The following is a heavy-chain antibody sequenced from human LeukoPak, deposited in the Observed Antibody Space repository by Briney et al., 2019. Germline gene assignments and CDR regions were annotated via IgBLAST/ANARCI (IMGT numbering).Heavy chain of an antibody. D-gene: IGHD2-21*01. CDR3: AKGVVVPRNFDY. V-gene: IGHV3-33*06. CDR2: IWYDGSNK. Sequence: PGGSLRLSCAASGFTFSSYGMHWVRQAPGKGLEWVAVIWYDGSNKYYADSVKGRFTISRDNSKNTLYLQMNSLRAEDTAVYYCAKGVVVPRNFDYWGQGTLVTVSS. CDR1: GFTFSSYG. J-gene: IGHJ4*02.